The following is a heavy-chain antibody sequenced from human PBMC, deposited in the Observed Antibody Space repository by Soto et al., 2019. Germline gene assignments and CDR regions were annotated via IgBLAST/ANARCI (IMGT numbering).Heavy chain of an antibody. CDR1: GGSISSGGYS. CDR2: IYHSGST. V-gene: IGHV4-30-2*01. Sequence: NPSETLSLTCAVSGGSISSGGYSWSWIRQPPGKGLEWIGYIYHSGSTYYNPSLKSRVTISVDRSKNQFSLKLSSVTAADTAVYYCARERGGWFDPWGQGTLVTVSS. J-gene: IGHJ5*02. CDR3: ARERGGWFDP.